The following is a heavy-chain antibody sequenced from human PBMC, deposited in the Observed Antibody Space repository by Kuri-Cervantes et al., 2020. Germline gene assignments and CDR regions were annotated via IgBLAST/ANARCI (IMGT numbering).Heavy chain of an antibody. CDR3: AKRLSYNSGNIDY. CDR2: VSGSGDIS. Sequence: GGSLRLSCTASGITLSNYAISWVRQAPGKGLEWVAGVSGSGDISYYADSVKGRFTISRDNSKNTVYLQIYSLRDEDTAVYYCAKRLSYNSGNIDYWGQGTLVTVSS. D-gene: IGHD1/OR15-1a*01. CDR1: GITLSNYA. V-gene: IGHV3-23*01. J-gene: IGHJ4*02.